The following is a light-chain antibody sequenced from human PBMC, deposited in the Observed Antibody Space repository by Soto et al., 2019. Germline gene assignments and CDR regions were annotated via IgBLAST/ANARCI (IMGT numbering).Light chain of an antibody. J-gene: IGKJ1*01. CDR1: QNINRW. Sequence: DIQMTQSPSTLSASVGDRVTITFRASQNINRWLAWYQRKPGKAPMLLIYDASSLQSGAPSRFSGSGSGTEFTLTISSLQPDDFATYYCQQYSRHWTFGQGTKV. V-gene: IGKV1-5*01. CDR3: QQYSRHWT. CDR2: DAS.